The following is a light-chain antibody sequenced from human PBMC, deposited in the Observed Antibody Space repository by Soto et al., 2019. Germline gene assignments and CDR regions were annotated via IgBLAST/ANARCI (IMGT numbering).Light chain of an antibody. CDR2: VGTGGIVG. CDR3: GADHGSGSNFVSVV. CDR1: SGYSNYK. Sequence: QPVLTQPPSASASLGASVTLTCTLSSGYSNYKVDWYQQRPGKGPRFVMRVGTGGIVGSKGEGIPDRFSVLGSGLNRYLTIKNIQEEDESDYHCGADHGSGSNFVSVVFGGGTKLTVL. V-gene: IGLV9-49*01. J-gene: IGLJ2*01.